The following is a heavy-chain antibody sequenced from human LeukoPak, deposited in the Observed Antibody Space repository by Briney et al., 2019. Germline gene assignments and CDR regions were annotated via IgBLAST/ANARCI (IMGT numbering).Heavy chain of an antibody. D-gene: IGHD2-21*01. CDR3: ARDGPYCGANCLFDY. CDR2: ITSSSSYM. V-gene: IGHV3-21*01. J-gene: IGHJ4*02. CDR1: GFTFSTYT. Sequence: PGGSLRLSCAASGFTFSTYTMNWVRQAPGKGLEWVSSITSSSSYMYYSDSVKGRFAISRDNAQKSLFLQMNSLRAEDTAVYYCARDGPYCGANCLFDYWGQGILVTVSS.